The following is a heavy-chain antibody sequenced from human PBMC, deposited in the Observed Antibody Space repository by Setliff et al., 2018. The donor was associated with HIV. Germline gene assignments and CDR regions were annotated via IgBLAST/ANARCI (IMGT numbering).Heavy chain of an antibody. V-gene: IGHV4-38-2*01. CDR2: SYHSGST. J-gene: IGHJ4*02. CDR1: SYSISSGYY. CDR3: ARHWLKPIQELQQLPLLDYFDY. D-gene: IGHD6-13*01. Sequence: SETLSLTCAVSSYSISSGYYWGWIRQPPGKGLEWIGSSYHSGSTYYNPSLKSRVTISVDTSKNQFSLKLSSVTAADTAVYYCARHWLKPIQELQQLPLLDYFDYWGQGTLVTVSS.